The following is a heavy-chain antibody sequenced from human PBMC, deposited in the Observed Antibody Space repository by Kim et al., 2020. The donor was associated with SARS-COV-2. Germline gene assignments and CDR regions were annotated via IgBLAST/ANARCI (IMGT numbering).Heavy chain of an antibody. CDR3: VKDFPD. Sequence: GGSLRLSCAASGFNFSNYAMTWVRQAPGKGLEWVAIISDSGGGTYHADSVRGRFTISRDNSRNTLYLQMNSLRVEDTAVYYCVKDFPDWGQGTLVTVSS. CDR2: ISDSGGGT. V-gene: IGHV3-23*01. CDR1: GFNFSNYA. J-gene: IGHJ4*02.